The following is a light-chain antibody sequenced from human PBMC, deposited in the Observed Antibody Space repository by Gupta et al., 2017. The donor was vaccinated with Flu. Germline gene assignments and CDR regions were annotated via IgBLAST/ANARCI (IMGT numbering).Light chain of an antibody. J-gene: IGLJ1*01. CDR1: KLGDKY. CDR3: QAGDSSTGV. V-gene: IGLV3-1*01. Sequence: SYELTQPPSVSVSPGQTASITCSGVKLGDKYACWYQQKPGQSPVLVIYQDSKRPAGIPECFSGSNSWNTATLTSSGTKARDEDDYYCQAGDSSTGVFGTGTKVTVL. CDR2: QDS.